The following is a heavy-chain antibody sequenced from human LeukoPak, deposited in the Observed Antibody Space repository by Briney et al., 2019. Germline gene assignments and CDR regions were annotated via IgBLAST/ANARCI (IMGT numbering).Heavy chain of an antibody. CDR2: ISAYNGNT. CDR1: GYTFTSYG. D-gene: IGHD6-13*01. J-gene: IGHJ4*02. CDR3: ARENAHHSSSWYPYFDY. Sequence: GASVKVSCKASGYTFTSYGISWVRQVPGQGLEWMGWISAYNGNTNYAQKLQGRVTMTTDTSTSTAYMELRSLRSDDTAVYYCARENAHHSSSWYPYFDYWGQGTLVTVSS. V-gene: IGHV1-18*01.